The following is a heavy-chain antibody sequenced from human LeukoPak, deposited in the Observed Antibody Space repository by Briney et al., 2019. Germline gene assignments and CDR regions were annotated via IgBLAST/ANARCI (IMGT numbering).Heavy chain of an antibody. D-gene: IGHD5-24*01. J-gene: IGHJ4*02. CDR2: INLSYGSR. V-gene: IGHV1-46*01. CDR1: GYTFTTYY. Sequence: ASVTVSFRTSGYTFTTYYFHWVRHAPGPGLEWEGVINLSYGSRNNEQTFYGKGAMTMYTSTSTVYMDLSSLISDDTAIYYCARAIERGRRFDYWGKGTLVTVSS. CDR3: ARAIERGRRFDY.